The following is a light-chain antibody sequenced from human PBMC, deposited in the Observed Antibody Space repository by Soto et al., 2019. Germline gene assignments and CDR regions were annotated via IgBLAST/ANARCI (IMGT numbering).Light chain of an antibody. CDR1: QDINNY. J-gene: IGKJ5*01. CDR3: QQSSDLVS. V-gene: IGKV1-33*01. Sequence: DIQMTQSPSSLSASVGDRVTITCQASQDINNYVNWYQQKPGKAPKLLIFDASTLKTGVPSRFSGSGSGTDFTFSISSLHPEDIATYYCQQSSDLVSVGQGTRLESK. CDR2: DAS.